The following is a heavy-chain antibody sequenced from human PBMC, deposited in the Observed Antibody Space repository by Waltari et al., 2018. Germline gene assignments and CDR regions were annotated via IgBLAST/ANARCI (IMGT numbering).Heavy chain of an antibody. CDR2: IIPNVGTA. CDR3: ARGPGDSISVGVEYFDY. D-gene: IGHD6-6*01. Sequence: QLQRVQSGAEVEKLGSSVTVSGKASGGTFSSYALSWVRQAPGQGLEWMGMIIPNVGTANYEQKFQGRVTITADESTSTSYMELSSLRTEDTAVDYCARGPGDSISVGVEYFDYWGQGTLVTVSS. J-gene: IGHJ4*02. V-gene: IGHV1-69*18. CDR1: GGTFSSYA.